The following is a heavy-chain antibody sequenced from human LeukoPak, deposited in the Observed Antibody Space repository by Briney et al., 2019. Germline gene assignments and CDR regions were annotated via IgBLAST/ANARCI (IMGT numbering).Heavy chain of an antibody. Sequence: GGSLRLSCAASGFTFSTYSMSWVRQAPGKGLEWVSAIRSNGENTYYADSVRGRFTITRDNSRGTLSLQMNSLRADDTAVYFCAILSWDGRGSFYWGQGTQVSASS. CDR3: AILSWDGRGSFY. D-gene: IGHD2/OR15-2a*01. V-gene: IGHV3-23*01. J-gene: IGHJ4*02. CDR1: GFTFSTYS. CDR2: IRSNGENT.